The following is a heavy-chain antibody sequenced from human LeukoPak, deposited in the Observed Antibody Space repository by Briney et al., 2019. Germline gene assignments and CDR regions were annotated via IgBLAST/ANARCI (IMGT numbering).Heavy chain of an antibody. CDR1: GFTFSSYD. CDR2: IGAAGDT. CDR3: ARGYCSGGSCYYYYYGMDV. V-gene: IGHV3-13*01. Sequence: GGSLRLSCAAPGFTFSSYDIHWVRQATGKGLEWVSSIGAAGDTYYPASVKGRFTISRDNAKNSLYLQMNSLRAGDTAVYYCARGYCSGGSCYYYYYGMDVWGQGTTVTVSS. D-gene: IGHD2-15*01. J-gene: IGHJ6*02.